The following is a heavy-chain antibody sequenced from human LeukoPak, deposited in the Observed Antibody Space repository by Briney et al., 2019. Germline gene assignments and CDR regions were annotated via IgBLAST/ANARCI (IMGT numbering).Heavy chain of an antibody. V-gene: IGHV1-24*01. D-gene: IGHD6-6*01. CDR1: GYSLSEVS. CDR3: ATEGQLVQGLDY. CDR2: FDREDDEA. J-gene: IGHJ4*02. Sequence: GASVKVSCKISGYSLSEVSIQWMRQAPGKGLEWMGGFDREDDEAIYAQSFQGRVTMTEDTSTDTAYIELSSLSSDDAAVYYCATEGQLVQGLDYWGQGTLVTVSS.